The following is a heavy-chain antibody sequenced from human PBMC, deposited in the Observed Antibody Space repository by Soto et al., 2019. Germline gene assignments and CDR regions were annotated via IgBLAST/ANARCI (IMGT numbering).Heavy chain of an antibody. CDR1: GYTFTSYG. V-gene: IGHV1-18*01. Sequence: ASVKVSCKASGYTFTSYGISWVRQAPGQGLEWMGWISAYNGNTNYAQKLQGRVTMTTDTSTSTAYMELRSLRSDDTAVYYCGRDDPTTHDYGDHDYYYGMDVWGQGTTVTVSS. CDR2: ISAYNGNT. J-gene: IGHJ6*02. D-gene: IGHD4-17*01. CDR3: GRDDPTTHDYGDHDYYYGMDV.